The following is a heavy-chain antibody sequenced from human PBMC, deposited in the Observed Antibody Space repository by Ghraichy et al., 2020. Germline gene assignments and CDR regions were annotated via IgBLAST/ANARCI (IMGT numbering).Heavy chain of an antibody. CDR2: IYTSGST. CDR3: ARRGYCSGGSCYYFDY. CDR1: GGSISSYY. D-gene: IGHD2-15*01. Sequence: SETLSLTCTVSGGSISSYYWSWIRQPPGKGLEWIGYIYTSGSTNYNPSLKSRVTISVDTSKNQFSLKLSSVTAADTAVYYCARRGYCSGGSCYYFDYWGQGTLVTVSS. V-gene: IGHV4-4*09. J-gene: IGHJ4*02.